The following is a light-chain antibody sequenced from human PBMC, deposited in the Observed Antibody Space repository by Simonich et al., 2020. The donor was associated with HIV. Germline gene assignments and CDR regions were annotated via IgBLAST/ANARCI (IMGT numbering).Light chain of an antibody. CDR2: EGS. CDR3: CSYASVGTWV. Sequence: QSALTKPVSVSGSPGQSIPISCTGTSSNIGSYTLVSWYQQHPGKAPKLMIYEGSKRPSGVSNRFSGSKSGNTASLTISGLQAEDEADYYCCSYASVGTWVFGGGTSLTVL. V-gene: IGLV2-23*01. J-gene: IGLJ3*02. CDR1: SSNIGSYTL.